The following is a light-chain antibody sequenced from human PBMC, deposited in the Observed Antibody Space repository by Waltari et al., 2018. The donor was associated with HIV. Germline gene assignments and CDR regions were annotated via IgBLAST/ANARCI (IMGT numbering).Light chain of an antibody. J-gene: IGLJ2*01. CDR1: GSTLGTRP. Sequence: QSVLTQPPSAYGTPGQRVTISCSGSGSTLGTRPVNCYQQLAGLAPKLLIYRSDLRPSGVPDRFSGSKSATSASLAISGLQSEDEATYYCASWDDSLNGVIFGGGTELTVL. CDR2: RSD. CDR3: ASWDDSLNGVI. V-gene: IGLV1-44*01.